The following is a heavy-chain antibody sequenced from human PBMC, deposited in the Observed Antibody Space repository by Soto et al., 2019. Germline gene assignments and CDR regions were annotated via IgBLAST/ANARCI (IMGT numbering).Heavy chain of an antibody. D-gene: IGHD3-3*01. Sequence: PSQTLSLTCVISGDSVSSNSAAWNWIRQSPSRGLEWLGRTYYRSKWYNDYAVSVKSRITINPDTSKNQFSLQLNSVTPEDTAVYYCARDGITIFGVVPDNYGMDVCGQGTTVTVS. V-gene: IGHV6-1*01. CDR1: GDSVSSNSAA. CDR2: TYYRSKWYN. CDR3: ARDGITIFGVVPDNYGMDV. J-gene: IGHJ6*02.